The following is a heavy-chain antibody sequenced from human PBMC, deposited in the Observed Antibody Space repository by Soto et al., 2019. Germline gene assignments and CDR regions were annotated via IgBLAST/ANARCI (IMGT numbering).Heavy chain of an antibody. Sequence: SXTLSLTCTVSCGSISSYYWSWIRQPPGKGLEWIGYIYYSGSTNYNPSLKSRVTISVDTSKDQFSLKLSYVTAADTAVYYCARGFSSGWPPYYYYGMDVWGQGTTVT. V-gene: IGHV4-59*01. D-gene: IGHD6-19*01. CDR1: CGSISSYY. CDR2: IYYSGST. J-gene: IGHJ6*02. CDR3: ARGFSSGWPPYYYYGMDV.